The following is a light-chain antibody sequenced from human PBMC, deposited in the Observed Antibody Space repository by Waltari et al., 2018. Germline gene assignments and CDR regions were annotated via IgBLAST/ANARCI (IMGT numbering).Light chain of an antibody. Sequence: DIQMTQSPSSLSASVGDTVTVTCRASQNIRTHLNWYQQKPATAPKLLIYAASTLHRGVPSRFSASASGTDFTLTVTILQPDDFAVYFCQQSFSSPWTFGQGTRV. CDR2: AAS. CDR1: QNIRTH. CDR3: QQSFSSPWT. V-gene: IGKV1-39*01. J-gene: IGKJ1*01.